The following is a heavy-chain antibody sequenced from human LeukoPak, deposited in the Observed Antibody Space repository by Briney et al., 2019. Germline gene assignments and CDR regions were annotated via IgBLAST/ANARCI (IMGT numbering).Heavy chain of an antibody. J-gene: IGHJ4*02. V-gene: IGHV3-23*01. CDR1: GFTFRSHA. D-gene: IGHD2-21*01. Sequence: GGSLRLSCVGSGFTFRSHAMSWVRQAPEKGLEFVSGIYENGGTTYYADSVKGRFSISRDNSKNTLYLQMDGLRGEDTAVYYCAKDFRIGYSAHFDYWGQGALVTVSS. CDR2: IYENGGTT. CDR3: AKDFRIGYSAHFDY.